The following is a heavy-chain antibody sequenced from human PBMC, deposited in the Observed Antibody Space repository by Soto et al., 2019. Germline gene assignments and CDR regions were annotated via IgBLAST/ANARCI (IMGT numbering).Heavy chain of an antibody. V-gene: IGHV3-30-3*01. J-gene: IGHJ4*02. Sequence: GGSLRLSCAASGFTFSSYAMHWVRQAPGKGLEWVAVISYDGSNKYYADSVKGRFTISRDNSKNTLYLQMNSLRAEDTAVYYCARASLRATRYFDYWGQGTLVTVSS. CDR2: ISYDGSNK. CDR1: GFTFSSYA. CDR3: ARASLRATRYFDY.